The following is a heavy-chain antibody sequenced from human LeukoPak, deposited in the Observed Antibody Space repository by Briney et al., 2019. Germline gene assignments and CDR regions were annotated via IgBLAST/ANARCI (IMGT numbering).Heavy chain of an antibody. J-gene: IGHJ4*02. Sequence: QPGRSLRLSCAASGFTFSSYAMHWVRQAPGKGLEWVAVIWSDGSNKYYTDSVKGRFTISRDNSKNTLYLQMNSLRAEDTAVYYCARDEGRGYCSTTSCPSCAYWGQGTLVTVSS. CDR2: IWSDGSNK. CDR1: GFTFSSYA. V-gene: IGHV3-33*01. CDR3: ARDEGRGYCSTTSCPSCAY. D-gene: IGHD2-2*01.